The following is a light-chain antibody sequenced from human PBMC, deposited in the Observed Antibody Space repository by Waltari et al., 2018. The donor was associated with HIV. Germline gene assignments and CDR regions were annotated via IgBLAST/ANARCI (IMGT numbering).Light chain of an antibody. CDR3: CSYAGTSDYVI. CDR2: EFT. J-gene: IGLJ2*01. CDR1: SSDVQIYNL. V-gene: IGLV2-23*02. Sequence: QSALTQIASVSGSPGQSITISCTGTSSDVQIYNLVSWYQHRPGKAPKLIIYEFTKRPFGISMLFSGSKSGNMASLTISGLQAEDEADYYCCSYAGTSDYVIFGGGTKLTVL.